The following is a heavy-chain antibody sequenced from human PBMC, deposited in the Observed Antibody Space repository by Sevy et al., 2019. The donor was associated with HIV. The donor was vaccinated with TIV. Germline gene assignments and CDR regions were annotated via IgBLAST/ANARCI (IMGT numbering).Heavy chain of an antibody. CDR1: GGSISSSSYY. D-gene: IGHD2-15*01. CDR3: ARRRGYCSGGSCYPGGGTFDY. CDR2: IYYSGST. J-gene: IGHJ4*02. Sequence: SETLSLTCTASGGSISSSSYYWGWIRQPPGKGLEWIGSIYYSGSTYYNPSLKSRVTISVDTSKNQFSLKLSSVTAADTAVYYCARRRGYCSGGSCYPGGGTFDYWGQGTLVTVSS. V-gene: IGHV4-39*01.